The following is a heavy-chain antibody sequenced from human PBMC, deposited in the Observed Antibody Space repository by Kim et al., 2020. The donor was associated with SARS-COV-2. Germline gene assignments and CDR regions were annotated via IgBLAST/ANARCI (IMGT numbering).Heavy chain of an antibody. CDR2: T. J-gene: IGHJ5*02. D-gene: IGHD6-19*01. Sequence: TYYSDYVKGRFTISRDNSKSTLYLRMNSLRAEDTAVYYCARGNPNGSGWSWGKGTLVTVSS. CDR3: ARGNPNGSGWS. V-gene: IGHV3-53*01.